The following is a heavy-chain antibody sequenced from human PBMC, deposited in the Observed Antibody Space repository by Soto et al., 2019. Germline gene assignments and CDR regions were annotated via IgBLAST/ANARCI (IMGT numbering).Heavy chain of an antibody. CDR3: ARAESGGVPGAPTKYGMDV. V-gene: IGHV1-2*04. CDR1: GYTFTGYY. J-gene: IGHJ6*02. CDR2: INPNSGGT. Sequence: ASVKVSCKASGYTFTGYYMHWVRQAPGQGLEWMGWINPNSGGTNYAQKFQGWVTMTRDTSISTAYMELSRLRSDDTAVYYCARAESGGVPGAPTKYGMDVWGQGTTVTVSS. D-gene: IGHD3-16*01.